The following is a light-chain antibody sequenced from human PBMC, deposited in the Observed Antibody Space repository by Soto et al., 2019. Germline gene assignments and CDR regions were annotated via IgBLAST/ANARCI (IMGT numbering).Light chain of an antibody. V-gene: IGLV2-14*01. CDR2: DVS. CDR3: SSYTSSSPYVV. J-gene: IGLJ2*01. Sequence: QSVLTQPASVSGSPGQSITISCTGTSSDVGGYNYVSWYQQHPGKAPKLMIYDVSNRPSGVSNRFSGSKSDNTASLTISGLQAEDEADYYCSSYTSSSPYVVFGGGTKLTVL. CDR1: SSDVGGYNY.